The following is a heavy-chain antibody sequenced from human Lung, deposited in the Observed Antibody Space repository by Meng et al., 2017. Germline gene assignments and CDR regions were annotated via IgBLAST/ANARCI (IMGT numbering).Heavy chain of an antibody. CDR1: GGSIGSSNYY. CDR3: ARGQKGYFDL. J-gene: IGHJ2*01. Sequence: QVQLQESGPGLVKPSQTRSLTCTVSGGSIGSSNYYRSWIRQPTGKGLEWSGHIYNSGSTYYNPSLKSRITISVDTSKNQFSLKLSSVTAADTAVYYCARGQKGYFDLWGRGTLVTVSS. V-gene: IGHV4-30-4*01. CDR2: IYNSGST.